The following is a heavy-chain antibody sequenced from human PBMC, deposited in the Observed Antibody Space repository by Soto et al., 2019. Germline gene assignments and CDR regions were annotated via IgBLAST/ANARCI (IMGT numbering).Heavy chain of an antibody. Sequence: QLQLQESGPGLVKPSETLSLTCTVSGGSISSSSYYWGWIRQPPGKGLEWIGSIYYSGSTYYNPSLKSRVTISVDTSKNQFSLKLSSVTAADTAVYYCARVGSASRTHGSPTRKRYYFDYWGQGTLVTVSS. CDR1: GGSISSSSYY. CDR3: ARVGSASRTHGSPTRKRYYFDY. J-gene: IGHJ4*02. CDR2: IYYSGST. D-gene: IGHD1-26*01. V-gene: IGHV4-39*01.